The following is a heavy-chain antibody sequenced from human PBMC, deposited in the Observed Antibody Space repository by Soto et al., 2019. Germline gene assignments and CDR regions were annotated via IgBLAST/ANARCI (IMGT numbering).Heavy chain of an antibody. CDR3: ARVTRGYSYGYNNY. D-gene: IGHD5-18*01. CDR1: GFTFSSYA. V-gene: IGHV3-23*01. J-gene: IGHJ4*02. CDR2: ISGSGGST. Sequence: GSLRLSCAASGFTFSSYAMSWVRQAPGKGLEWVSAISGSGGSTYYADSVKGRFTISRDNSKNTLYLQMNSLRAEDTAVYYCARVTRGYSYGYNNYWGQGTLVTVS.